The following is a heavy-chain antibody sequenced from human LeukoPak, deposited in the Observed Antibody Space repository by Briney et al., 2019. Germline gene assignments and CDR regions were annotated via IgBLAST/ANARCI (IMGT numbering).Heavy chain of an antibody. D-gene: IGHD6-19*01. CDR3: ARRVPGYSSGWWVWFDP. CDR2: IYYSGST. Sequence: PSETLSLTCTVSGGSISSYYWSWIRQPPGRGLKWIGYIYYSGSTNYNPSLKSRVTISVDTSKNQFSLKLSSVTAADTAVYYCARRVPGYSSGWWVWFDPWGQGTLVTVSS. J-gene: IGHJ5*02. CDR1: GGSISSYY. V-gene: IGHV4-59*08.